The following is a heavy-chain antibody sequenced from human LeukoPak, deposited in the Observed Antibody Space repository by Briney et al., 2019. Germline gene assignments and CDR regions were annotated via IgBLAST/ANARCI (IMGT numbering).Heavy chain of an antibody. CDR1: GYTFSTYP. Sequence: GASVKVSCKASGYTFSTYPINWARQAPGQGLEWMGGIIPIFGTANYAQKFQGRVTITADESTSTAYMELSSLRSEDTAVYYCARHRKRVYGSGSYFPSYYYYNGMDVWGQGTTVTVSS. V-gene: IGHV1-69*13. D-gene: IGHD3-10*01. CDR2: IIPIFGTA. J-gene: IGHJ6*02. CDR3: ARHRKRVYGSGSYFPSYYYYNGMDV.